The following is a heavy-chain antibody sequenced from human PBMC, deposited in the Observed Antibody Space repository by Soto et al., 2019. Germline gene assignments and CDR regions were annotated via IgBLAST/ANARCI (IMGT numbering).Heavy chain of an antibody. J-gene: IGHJ4*02. CDR1: GFTFSSYS. Sequence: GGSLRLSCAASGFTFSSYSMNWVRQAPGKGLEWVSYISSSSSTIYYADSVKGRFTISRDNAKNSLYLQMNSLRDENTAVYYCARGDYFDRRFAYWGQGTLVPVSS. D-gene: IGHD3-22*01. CDR3: ARGDYFDRRFAY. V-gene: IGHV3-48*02. CDR2: ISSSSSTI.